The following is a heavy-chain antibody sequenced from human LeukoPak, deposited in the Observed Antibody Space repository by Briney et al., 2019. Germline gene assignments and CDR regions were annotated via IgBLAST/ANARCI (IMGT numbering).Heavy chain of an antibody. V-gene: IGHV1-3*01. CDR3: AYGLEVGASLDY. D-gene: IGHD1-26*01. CDR1: GYTFTSYA. Sequence: GASVKVSCKASGYTFTSYAMHWVRQAPGQRLEWMGWINAGNGNTKYSQKFQGRVTITRDTSASTAYMELSSLRSEDTAVYYCAYGLEVGASLDYWGQGTLVTVSS. J-gene: IGHJ4*02. CDR2: INAGNGNT.